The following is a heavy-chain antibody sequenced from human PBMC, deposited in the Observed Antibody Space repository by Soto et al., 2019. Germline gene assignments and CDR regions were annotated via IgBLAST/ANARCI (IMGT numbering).Heavy chain of an antibody. V-gene: IGHV3-73*01. J-gene: IGHJ6*02. CDR3: TRLGVGALSVEGMDV. CDR1: GFTFSGSA. Sequence: GGSLRLSCAASGFTFSGSAMHWVRQASGKGLEWVGRIRSKANSYATAYAASVKGRFTISRDDSKNTAYLQMNSLKTEDTAVYYCTRLGVGALSVEGMDVWGQGTTVTVSS. D-gene: IGHD1-26*01. CDR2: IRSKANSYAT.